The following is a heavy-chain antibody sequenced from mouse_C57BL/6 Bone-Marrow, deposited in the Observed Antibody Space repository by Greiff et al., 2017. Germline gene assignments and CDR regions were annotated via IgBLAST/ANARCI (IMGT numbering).Heavy chain of an antibody. V-gene: IGHV5-12*01. Sequence: EVHLVESGGGLVQPGGSLKLSCAASGFTFSDYYMYWVRPTPEKRLEWVAYISNGGGSTYYPDTVKGRFTISRDNAKNTLYLQMSRLKSEDTAMYYCARRDGGGSSYDAMDYWGQGTSVTVSS. J-gene: IGHJ4*01. CDR2: ISNGGGST. CDR1: GFTFSDYY. CDR3: ARRDGGGSSYDAMDY. D-gene: IGHD1-1*01.